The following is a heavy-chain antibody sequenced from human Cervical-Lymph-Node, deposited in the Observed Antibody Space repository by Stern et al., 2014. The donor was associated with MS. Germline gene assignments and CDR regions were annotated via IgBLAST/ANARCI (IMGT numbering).Heavy chain of an antibody. CDR2: SWSDGTKE. CDR1: GFTFSGYG. J-gene: IGHJ4*02. V-gene: IGHV3-33*01. CDR3: ARDDRTSWYGGMPH. Sequence: QVQLVESGGGAVQPGRSLRLSCATSGFTFSGYGMYWVRKAPGKGLEWVAISWSDGTKEDYADSVKGRFTISRDNSKNTLYLQMTSLRAEDTAVYYCARDDRTSWYGGMPHWGQGTLVTVSS. D-gene: IGHD6-13*01.